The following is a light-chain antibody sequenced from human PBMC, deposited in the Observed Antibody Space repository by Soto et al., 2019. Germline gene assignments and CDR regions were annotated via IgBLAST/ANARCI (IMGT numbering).Light chain of an antibody. CDR2: GAS. CDR1: QSVSSSY. J-gene: IGKJ1*01. CDR3: QQYGSSFWT. V-gene: IGKV3-20*01. Sequence: EIVLTQSPGTLSLSPGERATLFCRASQSVSSSYLAWYQQKPGQAPRLLIYGASSRATGIPDRFSGSGSGTDFTLTISRLEPEDFAVYYCQQYGSSFWTFGQGTKVDIK.